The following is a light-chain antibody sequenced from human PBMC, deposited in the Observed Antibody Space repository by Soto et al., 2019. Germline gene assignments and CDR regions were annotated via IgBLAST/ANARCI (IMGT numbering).Light chain of an antibody. CDR3: QQYNGCSWR. Sequence: DIQMTQSPSTLSASVGDRVTITCRASQTISSWLAWYQQKPRRAPKLLIYDASSLESGVTSRFRSSGSGTEFTLTFSSLQPDDFASYYCQQYNGCSWRSGERTKL. V-gene: IGKV1-5*01. CDR2: DAS. CDR1: QTISSW. J-gene: IGKJ1*01.